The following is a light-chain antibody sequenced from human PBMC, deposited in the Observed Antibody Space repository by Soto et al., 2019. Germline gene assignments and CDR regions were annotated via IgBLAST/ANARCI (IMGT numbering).Light chain of an antibody. Sequence: EIVLTQSPGTLSLSPGERVTLSCRASQSISGSYLAWYQQKRGQAPRLLVYGATTRATGIPDRFSGSGSGSDFTLTISSLQSEDFALYYCQQYTNWPWTFGQGTKVDIK. CDR2: GAT. CDR1: QSISGSY. V-gene: IGKV3-20*01. CDR3: QQYTNWPWT. J-gene: IGKJ1*01.